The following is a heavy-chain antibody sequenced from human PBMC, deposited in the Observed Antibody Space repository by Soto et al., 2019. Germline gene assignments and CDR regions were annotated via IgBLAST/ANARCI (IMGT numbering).Heavy chain of an antibody. CDR2: IIPIFGTA. CDR1: GGTFSSYA. J-gene: IGHJ4*02. CDR3: ARDPLWGDFWSGYLVN. Sequence: SVKVSCKASGGTFSSYAISWVRQAPRQGLEWMGGIIPIFGTANYAQKFQGRVTITADESTSTAYMELSSLRSEDTAVYYCARDPLWGDFWSGYLVNWGQGTLVTVSS. D-gene: IGHD3-3*01. V-gene: IGHV1-69*13.